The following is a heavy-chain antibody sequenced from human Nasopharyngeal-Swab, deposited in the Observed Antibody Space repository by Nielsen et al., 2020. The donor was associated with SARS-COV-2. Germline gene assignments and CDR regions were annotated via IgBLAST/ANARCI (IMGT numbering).Heavy chain of an antibody. CDR2: IIPIFGTA. V-gene: IGHV1-69*01. Sequence: VKVSCKASGGTFSSYAISWVRQAPGQGLEWMGGIIPIFGTANYAQKFQGRVTITADESTSTAYMELSSLRSEDTAVYYCAREETSLGKMDVWGKGTTVTVSS. CDR1: GGTFSSYA. J-gene: IGHJ6*04. D-gene: IGHD6-6*01. CDR3: AREETSLGKMDV.